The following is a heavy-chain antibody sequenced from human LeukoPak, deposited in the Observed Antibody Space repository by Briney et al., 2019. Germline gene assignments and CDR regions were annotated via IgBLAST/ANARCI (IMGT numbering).Heavy chain of an antibody. Sequence: GESLKISCQTSGFTFTDYWIGWVRQMPGKGLEWMGIIYPGDSDTKYSPSFRGQVTMSADKSTNTAYLQWDSLKASDTAMYFCARGDASMATGFNYWGQGTLVTVSP. J-gene: IGHJ4*02. V-gene: IGHV5-51*01. CDR3: ARGDASMATGFNY. D-gene: IGHD6-6*01. CDR2: IYPGDSDT. CDR1: GFTFTDYW.